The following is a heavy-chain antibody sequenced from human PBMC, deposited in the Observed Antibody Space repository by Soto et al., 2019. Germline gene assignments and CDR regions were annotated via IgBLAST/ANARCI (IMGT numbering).Heavy chain of an antibody. CDR3: ASMGYHYGSGSYPLDY. J-gene: IGHJ4*02. CDR1: GGSISSYY. CDR2: MYNSGST. D-gene: IGHD3-10*01. Sequence: SETLSLTCTVSGGSISSYYWTWIRQPPEKGLEWIGFMYNSGSTHYNPSLKSRVTISLDTSKNQFSLNLRSVTAADTAVYYCASMGYHYGSGSYPLDYWGQGTLVTVSS. V-gene: IGHV4-59*08.